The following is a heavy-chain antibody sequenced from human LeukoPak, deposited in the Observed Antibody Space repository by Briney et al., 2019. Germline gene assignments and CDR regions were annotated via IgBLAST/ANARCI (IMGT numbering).Heavy chain of an antibody. V-gene: IGHV4-38-2*02. CDR2: IYHSGST. Sequence: SETLSLTCTVSGYSISSGYYWGWIRQPPGKGLEWIGSIYHSGSTYYNPSLKSRVTISVDTSKNQFSLKLSSVTAADTAVYYCARGLYAFDIWGQGTMVTVSS. CDR1: GYSISSGYY. J-gene: IGHJ3*02. CDR3: ARGLYAFDI.